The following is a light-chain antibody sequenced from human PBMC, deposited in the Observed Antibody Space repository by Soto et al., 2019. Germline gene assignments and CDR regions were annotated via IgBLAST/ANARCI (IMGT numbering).Light chain of an antibody. Sequence: QTVVTQEPSFSVSPGETVTLTCGLSSGSVSASHYPSWYQQTPGQAPRTLISNTDSRSSGVPDRFSGFKSGNTASLTISGLQAEDEGDYYCSSYTSSTTWVFGGGTKVTVL. J-gene: IGLJ3*02. CDR3: SSYTSSTTWV. CDR1: SGSVSASHY. V-gene: IGLV8-61*01. CDR2: NTD.